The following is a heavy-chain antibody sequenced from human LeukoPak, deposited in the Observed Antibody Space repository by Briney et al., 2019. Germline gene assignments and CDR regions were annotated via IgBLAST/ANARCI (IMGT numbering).Heavy chain of an antibody. CDR1: GYTFSSYD. CDR2: MNPNSGNT. CDR3: ARDGFKGTIFSYYYYYYMDV. Sequence: ASVKVSCKASGYTFSSYDINWVRQATGQGLEWMGWMNPNSGNTGYAQKFQGRLNMTRNTSISTAYMELSSLRSEDTAVYYCARDGFKGTIFSYYYYYYMDVWGKGTTVTVSS. J-gene: IGHJ6*03. D-gene: IGHD1-1*01. V-gene: IGHV1-8*01.